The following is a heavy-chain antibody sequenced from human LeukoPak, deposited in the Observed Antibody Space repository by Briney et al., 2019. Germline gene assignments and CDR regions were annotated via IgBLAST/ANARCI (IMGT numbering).Heavy chain of an antibody. J-gene: IGHJ4*02. CDR1: GXTFNGYS. CDR2: ISTSSSYI. Sequence: GGSLRLSCTASGXTFNGYSMNWVRQAPGKGLEWVSSISTSSSYIYYADSVKGRFTISRNNPKNSLYLQMNSLRAEDTAVYYCARNRGDPSYFDYWGQGTLVTVSS. CDR3: ARNRGDPSYFDY. V-gene: IGHV3-21*01. D-gene: IGHD4-17*01.